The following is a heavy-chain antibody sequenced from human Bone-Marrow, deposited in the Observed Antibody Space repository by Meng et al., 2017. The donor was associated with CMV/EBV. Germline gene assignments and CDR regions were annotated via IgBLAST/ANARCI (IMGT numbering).Heavy chain of an antibody. CDR3: ARTGPVGATFGY. Sequence: GESLKISCAASGFTFSSYAMHWVRQAPGKGLEWVAVISYDGSNKYYADSVKGRFTISRDNSKNTLYLQMNSLRAEDTAVYYCARTGPVGATFGYWGQGTLVTVSS. CDR1: GFTFSSYA. CDR2: ISYDGSNK. J-gene: IGHJ4*02. V-gene: IGHV3-30*04. D-gene: IGHD1-26*01.